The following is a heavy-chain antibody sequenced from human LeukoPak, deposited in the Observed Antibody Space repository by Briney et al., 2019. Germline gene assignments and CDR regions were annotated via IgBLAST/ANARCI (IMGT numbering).Heavy chain of an antibody. CDR1: GFTFSSYG. D-gene: IGHD6-13*01. CDR3: AKEPTRAAAGSLGY. J-gene: IGHJ4*02. V-gene: IGHV3-30*02. Sequence: GGSLRLSCAASGFTFSSYGMHWVRQAPGKGLEWVAFIRYDGSNKYYADSVKGRFTISRDNSKNTLYLQMNSLRAEDTAVYYCAKEPTRAAAGSLGYWGQGTLVTVSS. CDR2: IRYDGSNK.